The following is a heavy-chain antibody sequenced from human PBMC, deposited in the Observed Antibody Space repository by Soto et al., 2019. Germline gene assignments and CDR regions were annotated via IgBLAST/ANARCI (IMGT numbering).Heavy chain of an antibody. CDR2: IIPILGIA. Sequence: GASVKVSCKASGGTFSSYTISWVRQAPGQGHEWMGRIIPILGIANYAQKFQGRVTITADKSTSTAYMELSSLRSEDTAVYYCAGRRQGDAFDIWGQGTMVTDSS. CDR1: GGTFSSYT. CDR3: AGRRQGDAFDI. V-gene: IGHV1-69*02. J-gene: IGHJ3*02.